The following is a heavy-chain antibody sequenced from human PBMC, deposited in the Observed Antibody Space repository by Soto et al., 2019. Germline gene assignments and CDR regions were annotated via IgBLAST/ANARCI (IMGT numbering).Heavy chain of an antibody. V-gene: IGHV4-59*01. J-gene: IGHJ4*02. CDR2: IYYSGST. D-gene: IGHD6-6*01. CDR1: GGSISDFY. CDR3: ARVGGLAARTFDY. Sequence: SLTCTVSGGSISDFYWSWIRQPPGKGLEWIGYIYYSGSTNYNPSLKSRVTISVDTSKNQFSLNLRSMSPADTAVYYCARVGGLAARTFDYWGPGTLVTVS.